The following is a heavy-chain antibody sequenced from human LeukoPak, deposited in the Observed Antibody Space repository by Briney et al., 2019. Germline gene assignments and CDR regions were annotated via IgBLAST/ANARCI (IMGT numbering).Heavy chain of an antibody. V-gene: IGHV4-61*05. CDR1: GGSISSSSHY. CDR2: IYYSGST. Sequence: SETLSLTCTVSGGSISSSSHYWGWIRQPPGKGLEWIGYIYYSGSTNYNPSLKSRVTISVDTSKNQFSLKLSSVTAADTAVYYCARAGGYSYGYGYWGQGTLVTVSS. CDR3: ARAGGYSYGYGY. J-gene: IGHJ4*02. D-gene: IGHD5-18*01.